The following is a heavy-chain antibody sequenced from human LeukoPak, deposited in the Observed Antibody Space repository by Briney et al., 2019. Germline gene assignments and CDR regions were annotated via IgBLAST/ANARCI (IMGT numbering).Heavy chain of an antibody. Sequence: GGSLRLSCAASGFTFSSYWMHWVRQAPGKGLVWVSRINSDGSSTSYAGSVKGRFTISRDNAKNTLYLQMNSLRAEDTAVYYCARAAPGSSDDYWGQGTLVTVSS. CDR1: GFTFSSYW. CDR2: INSDGSST. V-gene: IGHV3-74*01. D-gene: IGHD6-6*01. CDR3: ARAAPGSSDDY. J-gene: IGHJ4*02.